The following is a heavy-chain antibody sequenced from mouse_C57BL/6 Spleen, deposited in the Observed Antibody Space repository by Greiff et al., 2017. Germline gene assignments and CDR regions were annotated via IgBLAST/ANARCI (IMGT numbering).Heavy chain of an antibody. J-gene: IGHJ3*01. CDR3: ARGGSSYVAY. D-gene: IGHD1-1*01. Sequence: VQLQQSGPELVKPGASVKISCKASGYSFTGYYMNWVKQSPEKSLEWIGEINPSTGGTTYNQKFKAKATLTVDKSSSTAYMQLKSLTSEDSAVYYCARGGSSYVAYWGQGTLVTVSA. CDR2: INPSTGGT. V-gene: IGHV1-42*01. CDR1: GYSFTGYY.